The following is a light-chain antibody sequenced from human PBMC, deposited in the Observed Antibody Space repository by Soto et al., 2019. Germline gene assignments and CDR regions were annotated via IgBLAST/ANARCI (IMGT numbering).Light chain of an antibody. J-gene: IGKJ1*01. V-gene: IGKV1-27*01. Sequence: DIQMTQSPSSLSASVGDRVTITCRASQGIIDYLAWYQQKPGKAPQLLIYAASTLKSGVPSRFSGSGAGTKFTLTISSLQPEDVATYYCQKYNSAPRTFGQGTKVEIK. CDR3: QKYNSAPRT. CDR1: QGIIDY. CDR2: AAS.